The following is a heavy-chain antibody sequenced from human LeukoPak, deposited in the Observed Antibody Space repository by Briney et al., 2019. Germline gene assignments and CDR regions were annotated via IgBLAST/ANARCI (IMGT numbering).Heavy chain of an antibody. Sequence: ASVKVSCKASGYTFTDYYMHWVRQAPGQGFEWMGWINPNDGDTNYAQKFQGRVTMTRDTYISTAHMEVSRLRSDDTAVYYCARANFLYCSSSTCLFDYWGQGTLVTVSS. CDR3: ARANFLYCSSSTCLFDY. D-gene: IGHD2-2*01. CDR1: GYTFTDYY. J-gene: IGHJ4*02. V-gene: IGHV1-2*02. CDR2: INPNDGDT.